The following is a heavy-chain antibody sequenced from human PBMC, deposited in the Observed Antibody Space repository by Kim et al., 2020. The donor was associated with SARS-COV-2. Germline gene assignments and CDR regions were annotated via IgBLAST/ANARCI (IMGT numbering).Heavy chain of an antibody. CDR3: ARDWGPGSYYTET. J-gene: IGHJ5*02. D-gene: IGHD3-10*01. Sequence: ASVKVSCKAFGYTFTRYHLHWVRQAPGQGLERMGIINPSGGSTTYAQKFQGRVTMTRDTSTSTVYMELSSLRFEDTALYYCARDWGPGSYYTETWGQGTLVTVTS. V-gene: IGHV1-46*01. CDR2: INPSGGST. CDR1: GYTFTRYH.